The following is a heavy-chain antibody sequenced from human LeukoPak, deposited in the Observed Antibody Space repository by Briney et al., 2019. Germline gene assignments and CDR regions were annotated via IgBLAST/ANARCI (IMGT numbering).Heavy chain of an antibody. Sequence: ASVKVSCKASGYTFTGYYMHWVRQAPGQGLEWMGWINPNSGGTNYAQKFQGRVTMTRDTSISTAYMELSRLRCDDTAVYYCARDLLVDEDFDDYWGQGTLVTVSS. D-gene: IGHD1-26*01. CDR3: ARDLLVDEDFDDY. V-gene: IGHV1-2*02. CDR2: INPNSGGT. J-gene: IGHJ4*02. CDR1: GYTFTGYY.